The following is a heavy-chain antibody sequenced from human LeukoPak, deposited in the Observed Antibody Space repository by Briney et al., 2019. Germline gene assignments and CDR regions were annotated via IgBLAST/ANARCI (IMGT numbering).Heavy chain of an antibody. Sequence: GGSLRLSCVVSGFTFSNWWMSWVRQAPGKGLEYVANIKEDGSEKNYVDSVKGRFTISRDNAKNSLYLQMNSLRAEDTAVYYCARDTFHLFDYWGQGTLVTVSS. CDR1: GFTFSNWW. CDR3: ARDTFHLFDY. D-gene: IGHD3-16*01. CDR2: IKEDGSEK. V-gene: IGHV3-7*01. J-gene: IGHJ4*02.